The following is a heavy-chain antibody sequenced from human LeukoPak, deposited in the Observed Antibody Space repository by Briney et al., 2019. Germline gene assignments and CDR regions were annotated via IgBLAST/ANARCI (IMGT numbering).Heavy chain of an antibody. CDR2: IKSKTDGGTT. CDR1: GFPFSSYW. D-gene: IGHD3-3*01. J-gene: IGHJ4*02. Sequence: GGSLRLSCVASGFPFSSYWMTWVRQAPGKGLEWVGRIKSKTDGGTTDYAAPVKGRFTISRDDSKNTLYLQMNSLKTEDTAVYYCTTLRFLEWLFDYWGQGTLVTVSS. CDR3: TTLRFLEWLFDY. V-gene: IGHV3-15*01.